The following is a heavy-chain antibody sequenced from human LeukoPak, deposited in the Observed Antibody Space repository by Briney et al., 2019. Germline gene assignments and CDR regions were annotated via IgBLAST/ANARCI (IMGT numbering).Heavy chain of an antibody. D-gene: IGHD1-26*01. Sequence: GRSLRLSCAASGFTFSSYAMHWVRQAPGKGLEWVAVISYDGSNKYYADSVKGRFTISRDNSKNTLYLQMNSLRAEDTALYHCARDQRGGSFQPLSFDYWGQGTLVTVSS. CDR2: ISYDGSNK. V-gene: IGHV3-30-3*01. CDR1: GFTFSSYA. J-gene: IGHJ4*02. CDR3: ARDQRGGSFQPLSFDY.